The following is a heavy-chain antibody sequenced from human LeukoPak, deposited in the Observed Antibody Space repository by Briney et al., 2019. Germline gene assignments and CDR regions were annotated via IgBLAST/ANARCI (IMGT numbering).Heavy chain of an antibody. D-gene: IGHD2-21*02. CDR2: IFYSGSA. V-gene: IGHV4-39*01. J-gene: IGHJ5*02. CDR3: ARQQSDTSLFDP. Sequence: SETLSLTCIVSGDSISSTSYYWAWIRQPPGKGLEWIGMIFYSGSAYYTPSLRGRVTLSVDASRNQFSLNLISVTAADTGVYFCARQQSDTSLFDPWGQGTLVTVSS. CDR1: GDSISSTSYY.